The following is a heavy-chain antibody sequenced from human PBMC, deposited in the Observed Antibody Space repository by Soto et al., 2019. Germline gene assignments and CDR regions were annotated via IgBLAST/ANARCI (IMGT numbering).Heavy chain of an antibody. CDR1: GFTFKTHA. CDR3: GKDVGDYVPYYYGVDV. CDR2: IAYDENEK. D-gene: IGHD1-26*01. J-gene: IGHJ6*02. V-gene: IGHV3-30*18. Sequence: QVQLVESGGGVVQPGTSLRLSCAASGFTFKTHAMHWVRQAPGKGLEWMAVIAYDENEKFYADSVKGRFTISRDNSKNALYLQINTLRNEDTAVYYCGKDVGDYVPYYYGVDVWGQGTTVTVSS.